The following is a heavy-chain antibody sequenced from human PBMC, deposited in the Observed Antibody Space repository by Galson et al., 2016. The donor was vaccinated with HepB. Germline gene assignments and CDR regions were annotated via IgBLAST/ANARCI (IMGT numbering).Heavy chain of an antibody. CDR2: TYYTSST. J-gene: IGHJ4*02. CDR3: ARDMGRHGGFDY. CDR1: GGPICGDH. D-gene: IGHD5-24*01. V-gene: IGHV4-59*01. Sequence: ATLSLTSNGSGGPICGDHWRWTRQSPRKALEWFGSTYYTSSTNYNPSLKSRVTISVDKSNNELSLKLISVTAADTAVYYCARDMGRHGGFDYWGQGTVVTVSA.